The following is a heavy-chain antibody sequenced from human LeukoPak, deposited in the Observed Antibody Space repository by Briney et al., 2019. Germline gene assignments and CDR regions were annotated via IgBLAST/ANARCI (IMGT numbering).Heavy chain of an antibody. D-gene: IGHD3-22*01. Sequence: GASVKVSCKASGYSFSRYGISWVRQAPGQGPEWMGWISTYNGNTNYAQKFQGGVTMTTDTSTNTAYMELRSLRSDDTAVYYCARDLDYYDSSGSGWFDPWGQGTLVTVSS. CDR2: ISTYNGNT. CDR3: ARDLDYYDSSGSGWFDP. V-gene: IGHV1-18*01. CDR1: GYSFSRYG. J-gene: IGHJ5*02.